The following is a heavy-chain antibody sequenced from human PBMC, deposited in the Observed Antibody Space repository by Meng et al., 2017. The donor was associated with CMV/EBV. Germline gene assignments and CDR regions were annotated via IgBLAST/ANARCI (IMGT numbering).Heavy chain of an antibody. Sequence: GESLKISCAASGFTFSSYGMHWVRQAPGKGLEWVAFIRYDGSNKYYADSVKGRFTISRDNSKNTLYLQMNSLRAEDTAVYYCAKDNLSYYYGSGDAFDIWGQGTMVTVSS. V-gene: IGHV3-30*02. J-gene: IGHJ3*02. CDR1: GFTFSSYG. CDR2: IRYDGSNK. D-gene: IGHD3-10*01. CDR3: AKDNLSYYYGSGDAFDI.